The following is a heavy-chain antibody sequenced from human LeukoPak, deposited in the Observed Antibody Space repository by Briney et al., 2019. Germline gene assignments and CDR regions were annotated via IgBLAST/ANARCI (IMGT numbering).Heavy chain of an antibody. Sequence: GGSLRLSCAASGFTFSDAWMTWVRQAPGKGLECVGFIKSKTDGGTTDSAAPVKGRFTVSRDDSKNTLYLQMNSLNSEDTAVYYCTTWSSQFDYWGQGTLVTVSS. V-gene: IGHV3-15*05. CDR2: IKSKTDGGTT. J-gene: IGHJ4*02. CDR1: GFTFSDAW. CDR3: TTWSSQFDY. D-gene: IGHD6-6*01.